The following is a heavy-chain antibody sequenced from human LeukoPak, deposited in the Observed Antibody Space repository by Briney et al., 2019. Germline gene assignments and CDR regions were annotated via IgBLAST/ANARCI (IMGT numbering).Heavy chain of an antibody. V-gene: IGHV3-48*03. Sequence: GGSLRLSCAASGFTFRSYEMNWVRQAPGKGLDWVSYISSSGTTVYYADSVKGRFTVSRDNAKNSLYLQMNSLRAEDTAVYYCAREEQQLADYWGQGTLVTVSS. J-gene: IGHJ4*02. CDR2: ISSSGTTV. CDR1: GFTFRSYE. D-gene: IGHD6-13*01. CDR3: AREEQQLADY.